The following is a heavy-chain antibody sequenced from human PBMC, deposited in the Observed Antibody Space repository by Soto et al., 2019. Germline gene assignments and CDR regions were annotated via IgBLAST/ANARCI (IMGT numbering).Heavy chain of an antibody. D-gene: IGHD3-10*01. CDR3: ARDMGYFYGMDV. Sequence: QVQLVESGGGVVQPGRSLRLSCAASGFTVSSYGMHRVRQAPGKGLEWVAVIWYDGSNKYYADSVKGRFTISRDNSKNTLYLQMNSLRAEDTAVYYCARDMGYFYGMDVWGQGTTVTVSS. CDR1: GFTVSSYG. CDR2: IWYDGSNK. J-gene: IGHJ6*02. V-gene: IGHV3-33*01.